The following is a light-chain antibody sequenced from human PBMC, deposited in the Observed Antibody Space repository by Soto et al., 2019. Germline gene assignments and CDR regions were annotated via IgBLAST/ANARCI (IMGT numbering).Light chain of an antibody. CDR3: CSSAGSYTWV. V-gene: IGLV2-11*01. Sequence: QSALTQPRSVSGSPGQSVTIPCTGTSRDVGGYNYVSWYQQHPGKAPKLMIYDVSKRPSGVPDRFSGSKSGNTASLTISGLQAEDEADYYRCSSAGSYTWVFGGGTKLTVL. J-gene: IGLJ3*02. CDR1: SRDVGGYNY. CDR2: DVS.